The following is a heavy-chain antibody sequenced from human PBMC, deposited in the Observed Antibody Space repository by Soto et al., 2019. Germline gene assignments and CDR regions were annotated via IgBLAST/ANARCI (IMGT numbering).Heavy chain of an antibody. J-gene: IGHJ6*03. CDR2: ISSSGSTI. D-gene: IGHD5-18*01. V-gene: IGHV3-11*01. CDR3: ARDLLKGGYQYYMDV. Sequence: PGESLKISCAASGFTFSDYYMSWIRQAPGKGLEWVSYISSSGSTIYYADSVKGRFTISRDNAKNSLYLQMNSLRAEDTAVYYCARDLLKGGYQYYMDVWGKGTTVTVSS. CDR1: GFTFSDYY.